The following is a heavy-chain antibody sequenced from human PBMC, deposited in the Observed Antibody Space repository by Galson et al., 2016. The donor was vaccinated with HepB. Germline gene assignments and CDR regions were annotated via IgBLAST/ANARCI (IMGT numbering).Heavy chain of an antibody. CDR1: GFTFDGYT. CDR3: GKGWGSPRESSGKGMDV. V-gene: IGHV3-43*01. CDR2: ISWDGRST. D-gene: IGHD3-10*01. J-gene: IGHJ6*02. Sequence: SLRLSCAAAGFTFDGYTMHWVRQVPGMGLAWVGLISWDGRSTDYADSVRGRFTISRDNRQTLLYLQMNGLTPEDTARYYCGKGWGSPRESSGKGMDVWGQGTTVIVSS.